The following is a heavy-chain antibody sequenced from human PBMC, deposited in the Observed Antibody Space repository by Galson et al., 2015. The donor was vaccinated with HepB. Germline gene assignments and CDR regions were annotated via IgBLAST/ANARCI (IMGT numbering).Heavy chain of an antibody. J-gene: IGHJ4*02. CDR1: GFTFGNYK. Sequence: SLRLSCAASGFTFGNYKVHWVRQAPGKGLEWVSSISSSSSYIYYADSVKGRFTISRDNAKNSLYLQMTSLRAEDTAVYYCARDNDYYGSGNCFDYWGQGTLVTVSS. CDR3: ARDNDYYGSGNCFDY. V-gene: IGHV3-21*01. CDR2: ISSSSSYI. D-gene: IGHD3-10*01.